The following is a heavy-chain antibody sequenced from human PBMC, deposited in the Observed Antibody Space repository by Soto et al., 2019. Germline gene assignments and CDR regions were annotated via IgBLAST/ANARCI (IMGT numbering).Heavy chain of an antibody. Sequence: ELHLFESGGGLVQPGGSLRLSCAASGFDFSRHGMAWVRQAPGKGLEWLSTINNDGANTHYADSVRGRFTISRDNSRNVVSLKMSSLRADDTATYICAKDVGHGIRETGEFFDYWGQGILVTVSS. CDR2: INNDGANT. CDR1: GFDFSRHG. D-gene: IGHD3-10*01. J-gene: IGHJ4*02. CDR3: AKDVGHGIRETGEFFDY. V-gene: IGHV3-23*01.